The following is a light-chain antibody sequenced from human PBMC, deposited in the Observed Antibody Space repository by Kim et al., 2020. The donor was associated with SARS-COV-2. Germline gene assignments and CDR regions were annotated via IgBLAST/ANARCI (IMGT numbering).Light chain of an antibody. CDR2: DVS. Sequence: QSALTQPASVSGSPGQSITIPCTGTSSDVGGYNYVSWYQQHPGKAPKLMIYDVSNRPSGVSNRFSGSKFGNTASLTISGLQAEDEADYYCSSYTSSSTLPYVFGTGTKVTVL. J-gene: IGLJ1*01. V-gene: IGLV2-14*03. CDR3: SSYTSSSTLPYV. CDR1: SSDVGGYNY.